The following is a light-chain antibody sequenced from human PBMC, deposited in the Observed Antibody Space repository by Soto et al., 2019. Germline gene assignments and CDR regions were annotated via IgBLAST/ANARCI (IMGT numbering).Light chain of an antibody. CDR3: SSFTSRFTFNYI. J-gene: IGLJ1*01. V-gene: IGLV2-14*01. CDR1: SSDVGGYNY. Sequence: QSALTQPASVSGSPGQSITISCTGTSSDVGGYNYVYWYQQHPGKAPKIIIYEVTNRPSGVSNRFSGSKSGNTASLTISGLQAEDDADYYCSSFTSRFTFNYIFGTGTKLTVL. CDR2: EVT.